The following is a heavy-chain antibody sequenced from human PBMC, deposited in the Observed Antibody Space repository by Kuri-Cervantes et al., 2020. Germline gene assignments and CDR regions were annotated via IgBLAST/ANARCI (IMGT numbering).Heavy chain of an antibody. V-gene: IGHV3-69-1*01. CDR1: GFTFSDYY. CDR3: ARVSSGYSLHMDV. Sequence: GESLKISCAASGFTFSDYYMNWVRQAPGKGLEWVSSISSSSTIYYADSVKGRFTISRDNAKNSLYLQMNSLRAEDTAVYYCARVSSGYSLHMDVWGKGTTVTVSS. J-gene: IGHJ6*03. CDR2: ISSSSTI. D-gene: IGHD3-22*01.